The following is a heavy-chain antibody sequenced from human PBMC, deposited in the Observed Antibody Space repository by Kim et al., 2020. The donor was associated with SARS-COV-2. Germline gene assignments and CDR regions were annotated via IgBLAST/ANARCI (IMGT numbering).Heavy chain of an antibody. CDR2: INHIGFI. J-gene: IGHJ4*02. V-gene: IGHV4-34*01. D-gene: IGHD1-1*01. CDR3: AREAEMSTIDY. Sequence: SETLSLTCAAHGESFSGYFWSWIRQSPGKGLEWIGEINHIGFINYNPSPKSRVTISVDASKNQFSLKLSSVTAADTAIYYCAREAEMSTIDYWGQGTEVTVSS. CDR1: GESFSGYF.